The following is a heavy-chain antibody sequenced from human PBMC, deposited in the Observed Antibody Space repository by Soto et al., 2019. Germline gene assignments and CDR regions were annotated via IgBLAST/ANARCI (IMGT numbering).Heavy chain of an antibody. CDR1: GFTXNNYG. CDR3: AREWSISVAAPAY. D-gene: IGHD6-19*01. V-gene: IGHV3-30*03. CDR2: ISNDGSNK. J-gene: IGHJ4*02. Sequence: GGSLRLSCAASGFTXNNYGMTWVCQAPGKGLEWVAGISNDGSNKDYADSVKGRFTTSRDNSKNTLHLQMNSLRAEDTAVYYCAREWSISVAAPAYRGQGTLVTVSS.